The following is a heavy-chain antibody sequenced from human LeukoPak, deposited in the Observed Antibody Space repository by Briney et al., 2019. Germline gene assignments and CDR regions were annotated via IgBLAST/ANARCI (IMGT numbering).Heavy chain of an antibody. CDR2: INHSGST. CDR3: ARGTSIAARRPDY. D-gene: IGHD6-6*01. CDR1: GGSFSGYY. V-gene: IGHV4-34*01. Sequence: PSETLSLTCAVYGGSFSGYYWSWIRQPPGKGLEWIGKINHSGSTNYNPSLKSRVTISVDTSRNQFSLKLSSVTAADTAVYYCARGTSIAARRPDYWGQGTLVTVSS. J-gene: IGHJ4*02.